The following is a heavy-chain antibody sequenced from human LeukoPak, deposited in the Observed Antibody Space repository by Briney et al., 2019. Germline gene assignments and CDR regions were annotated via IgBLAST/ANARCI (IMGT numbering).Heavy chain of an antibody. CDR3: AKGGTALDY. Sequence: GGSLRLSCAASGFPFSNFGMHWVRQAPGKGLEWVTFIRYDGSNKYYADSVKGRFTISRDNSKNTLYLQMNSLRPEDTAVYYCAKGGTALDYWGQGTLVTVSS. CDR1: GFPFSNFG. CDR2: IRYDGSNK. J-gene: IGHJ4*02. D-gene: IGHD5-12*01. V-gene: IGHV3-30*02.